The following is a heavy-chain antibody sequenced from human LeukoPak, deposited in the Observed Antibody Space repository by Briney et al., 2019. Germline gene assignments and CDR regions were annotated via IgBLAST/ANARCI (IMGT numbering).Heavy chain of an antibody. CDR1: GYTFTSYD. Sequence: ASVKVSCKASGYTFTSYDINWVRLATGQGLEWMGWMNPNSGNTGYAQKFQGRVTMTRNTSISTAYMELNSLRSEDTAVYYCATDLYCSSTSCYHNGMDVWGQGTTVTVSS. V-gene: IGHV1-8*01. J-gene: IGHJ6*02. CDR3: ATDLYCSSTSCYHNGMDV. CDR2: MNPNSGNT. D-gene: IGHD2-2*01.